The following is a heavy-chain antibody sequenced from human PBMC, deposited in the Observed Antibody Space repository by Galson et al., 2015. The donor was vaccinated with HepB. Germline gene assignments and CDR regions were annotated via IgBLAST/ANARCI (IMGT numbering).Heavy chain of an antibody. J-gene: IGHJ4*02. CDR2: ISYDGSNK. Sequence: SLRLSCAASGFTFSSYAMHWVRQAPGKGLEWVAVISYDGSNKYYADSVKGRFTISRDNSKNKLYLQMNSLRAEDTAVYYCARDPNGDYYFDYWGQGTLVTVSS. CDR3: ARDPNGDYYFDY. D-gene: IGHD4-17*01. V-gene: IGHV3-30*04. CDR1: GFTFSSYA.